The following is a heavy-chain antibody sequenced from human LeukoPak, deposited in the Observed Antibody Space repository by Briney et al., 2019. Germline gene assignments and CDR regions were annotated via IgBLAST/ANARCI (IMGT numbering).Heavy chain of an antibody. J-gene: IGHJ4*02. V-gene: IGHV3-23*01. CDR3: AKDPYYYETSGFLSGGYFDY. CDR2: ICGSGGNT. D-gene: IGHD3-22*01. Sequence: PGGALRPPRVASGFKFCGYVIGWGRPAPGKGGGWGSKICGSGGNTYYTDSVKGRFTISRDNSRNTLYLHMNSLRADDTAVYYCAKDPYYYETSGFLSGGYFDYWGQGTLVTVSS. CDR1: GFKFCGYV.